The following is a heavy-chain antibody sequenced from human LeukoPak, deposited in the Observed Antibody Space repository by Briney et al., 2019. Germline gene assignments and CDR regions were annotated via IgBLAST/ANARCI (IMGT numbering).Heavy chain of an antibody. CDR3: ARADRGIVVVPAALDWFDP. Sequence: ASVKVSCKASGYTFTGYYMHWVRQAPGQGLEWMGWINPNSGGTNYAQKFQGGVTMTRDTSISTAYMELSRLRSDDTAMYYCARADRGIVVVPAALDWFDPWGQGTLVTVSS. CDR2: INPNSGGT. V-gene: IGHV1-2*02. D-gene: IGHD2-2*01. J-gene: IGHJ5*02. CDR1: GYTFTGYY.